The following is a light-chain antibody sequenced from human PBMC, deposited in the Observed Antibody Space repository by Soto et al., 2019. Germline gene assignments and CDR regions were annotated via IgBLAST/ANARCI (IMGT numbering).Light chain of an antibody. J-gene: IGKJ5*01. Sequence: DIQMTQSPVSLSASVGDGVTISCRASQSIGNYLNWYQQKAGEVPKLLIYSASSLQSGVPSRFSGSASGTDFTLSISNLQPEDVATYYCQQSFRPHITFGQGTRLEIK. CDR3: QQSFRPHIT. CDR2: SAS. CDR1: QSIGNY. V-gene: IGKV1-39*01.